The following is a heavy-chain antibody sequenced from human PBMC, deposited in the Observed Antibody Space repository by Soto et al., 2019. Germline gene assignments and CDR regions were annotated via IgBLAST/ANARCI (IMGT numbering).Heavy chain of an antibody. CDR3: SKDGYGRVRGSY. CDR2: IIPTLNIV. V-gene: IGHV1-69*04. CDR1: GGTFSSYT. Sequence: SVKVSCKTSGGTFSSYTLNWVRQAPGQGLEWLGRIIPTLNIVKYAQNFQGRVTIAADIATSTVYMELSSLRSDDTAVYFCSKDGYGRVRGSYWGQGTLVTVS. J-gene: IGHJ4*02. D-gene: IGHD3-10*01.